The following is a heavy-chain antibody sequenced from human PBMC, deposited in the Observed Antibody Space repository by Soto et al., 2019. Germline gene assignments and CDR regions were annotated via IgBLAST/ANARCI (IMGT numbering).Heavy chain of an antibody. CDR2: INPKSGGT. Sequence: ASVKVSCKTSGYTFSAYYMHWLRQAPGQGLEWMGWINPKSGGTLYAQKFQGRVTMTRDTSISTAYMKLSRLRSDDTAVYYCARGGTFAYDTSGYSVYWGQGTLVTVSS. CDR3: ARGGTFAYDTSGYSVY. CDR1: GYTFSAYY. D-gene: IGHD3-22*01. J-gene: IGHJ4*02. V-gene: IGHV1-2*02.